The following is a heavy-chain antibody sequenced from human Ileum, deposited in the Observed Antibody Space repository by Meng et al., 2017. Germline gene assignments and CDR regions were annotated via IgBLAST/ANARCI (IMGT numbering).Heavy chain of an antibody. CDR3: ARDHWGSLDY. D-gene: IGHD7-27*01. V-gene: IGHV4-61*08. CDR1: GGSVSTSDYQ. Sequence: VQLQEPGPGLVRPSEPLSLICTVSGGSVSTSDYQWGWIRQPPGKGLEWIGYAGTNYNPSLKSRVTISVDTSKRQFSLKLTSVTAADTAVYYCARDHWGSLDYWGQGILVTVSS. CDR2: AGT. J-gene: IGHJ4*02.